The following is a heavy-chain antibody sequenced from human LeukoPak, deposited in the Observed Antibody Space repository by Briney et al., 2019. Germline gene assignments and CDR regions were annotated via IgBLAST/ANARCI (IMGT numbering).Heavy chain of an antibody. D-gene: IGHD6-19*01. J-gene: IGHJ4*02. V-gene: IGHV4-59*11. CDR3: ARAGQWLATYYFDY. Sequence: SETLSLTCTVSGGSISSHYWSWIRQPPGEGLEWIGDIYYSGSTNYNPSLKSRVTLSVHTSKNQFSLKLSSVTAADTAVYYCARAGQWLATYYFDYWGQGTLVTVSS. CDR2: IYYSGST. CDR1: GGSISSHY.